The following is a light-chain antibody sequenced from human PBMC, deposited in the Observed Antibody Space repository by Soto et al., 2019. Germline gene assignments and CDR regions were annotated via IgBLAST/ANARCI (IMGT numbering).Light chain of an antibody. CDR2: DSS. J-gene: IGKJ5*01. Sequence: EIVLTQSPGTLSLSPGERATLSCRASQSVSSYLAWYQQKPGQAPRLLIYDSSNRATGIPTRFSGSGSGTDFTLTISSLEPEDFAVYYCQQRSNWPITFGQGTDWRL. CDR3: QQRSNWPIT. V-gene: IGKV3-11*01. CDR1: QSVSSY.